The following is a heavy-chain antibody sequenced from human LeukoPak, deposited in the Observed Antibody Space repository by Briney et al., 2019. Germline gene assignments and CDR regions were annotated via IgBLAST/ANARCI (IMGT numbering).Heavy chain of an antibody. CDR2: INHSGST. Sequence: SETLSLTCAVYGGSFSGYYWSWIRQPPGKGLEWIGEINHSGSTNYNPSLKSRVTISVDTSKNQFSLKLSSVTAADTAVYYCARAHGDSDYWGQGTLVTVSS. CDR1: GGSFSGYY. CDR3: ARAHGDSDY. J-gene: IGHJ4*02. D-gene: IGHD4-17*01. V-gene: IGHV4-34*01.